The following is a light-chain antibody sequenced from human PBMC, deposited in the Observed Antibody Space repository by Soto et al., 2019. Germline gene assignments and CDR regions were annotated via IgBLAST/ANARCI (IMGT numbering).Light chain of an antibody. V-gene: IGKV1-9*01. J-gene: IGKJ5*01. CDR2: AAS. CDR3: QQLNSYPIT. CDR1: QGISSY. Sequence: QLTQSPSSLSASVGDRVNITCRASQGISSYLAWYQQKPGKAPKLLIYAASTLQSGVPSRFSGSGSGTDFTLTISSLQPEDFATYYCQQLNSYPITFGQGTRLEIK.